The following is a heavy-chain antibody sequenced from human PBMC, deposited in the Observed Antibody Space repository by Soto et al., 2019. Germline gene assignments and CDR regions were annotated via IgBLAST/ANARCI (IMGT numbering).Heavy chain of an antibody. CDR2: IYYTGST. Sequence: QVQLQESGPGLVKPSQTLSLTRTVSGGSISGGPYYWTWIRQHPGSGLEWIGYIYYTGSTYYNPSLKSRVIMSVDTSNNQLSLKLSSVTAADTAVYFCARVSGIVVVPTAKDPHYYYMDVWGKGTTVTVSS. D-gene: IGHD2-2*01. J-gene: IGHJ6*03. CDR3: ARVSGIVVVPTAKDPHYYYMDV. CDR1: GGSISGGPYY. V-gene: IGHV4-31*03.